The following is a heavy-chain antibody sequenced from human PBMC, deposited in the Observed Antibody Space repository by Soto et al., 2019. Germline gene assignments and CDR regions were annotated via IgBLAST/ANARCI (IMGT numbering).Heavy chain of an antibody. Sequence: QVQLVQSGAEVKKPGASVKVSCKASGYTFSSYGITWVRQAPGQGLEWMGWISAFNGNTNYVQKLQGRVTMTTDTSKSTAYMELRSLRSDDTAVYYCARVRTYSSSWFNWFDPWGQGTLVTVSS. CDR3: ARVRTYSSSWFNWFDP. V-gene: IGHV1-18*01. CDR2: ISAFNGNT. D-gene: IGHD6-13*01. J-gene: IGHJ5*02. CDR1: GYTFSSYG.